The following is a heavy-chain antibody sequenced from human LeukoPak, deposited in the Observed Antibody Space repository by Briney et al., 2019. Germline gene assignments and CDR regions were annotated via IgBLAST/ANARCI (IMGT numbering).Heavy chain of an antibody. V-gene: IGHV5-51*01. J-gene: IGHJ6*02. Sequence: GESLKISCKGSGYKFSDYWIGWGRQMPGRGLEWMGIIYPDEYDTRYSPSFQGQATISVDKSLSTAYLQWNSLEASDTAMYFCARHGLYGCRGGRCYTSFYYYGMDVWGQGTTVTVSS. CDR1: GYKFSDYW. CDR3: ARHGLYGCRGGRCYTSFYYYGMDV. CDR2: IYPDEYDT. D-gene: IGHD2-15*01.